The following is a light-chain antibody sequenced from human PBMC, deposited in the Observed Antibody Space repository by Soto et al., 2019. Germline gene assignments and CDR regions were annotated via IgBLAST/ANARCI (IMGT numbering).Light chain of an antibody. Sequence: EIVFTQSPGALSLSPGERATLSCRASQSVSSSYLAWYQQKPGQAPRLLIYGASSRATGIPDRFSGSGSGTDFTLTITRLEPDDFAAYYCQQYGSSSWTFGQGTKV. CDR2: GAS. J-gene: IGKJ1*01. V-gene: IGKV3-20*01. CDR1: QSVSSSY. CDR3: QQYGSSSWT.